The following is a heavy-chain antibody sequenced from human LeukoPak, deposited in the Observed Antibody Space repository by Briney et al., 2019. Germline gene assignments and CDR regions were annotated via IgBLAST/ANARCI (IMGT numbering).Heavy chain of an antibody. D-gene: IGHD6-13*01. CDR2: INPSGGST. J-gene: IGHJ4*02. Sequence: ASVKVSCKASGGTFSSYAISWVRQAPGQGLEWMGIINPSGGSTSYAQKFQGRVTMTRDTSTSTVYMELSSLRSEDTAVYYCARIAAADHFDYWGQGTLVTVSS. CDR1: GGTFSSYA. CDR3: ARIAAADHFDY. V-gene: IGHV1-46*01.